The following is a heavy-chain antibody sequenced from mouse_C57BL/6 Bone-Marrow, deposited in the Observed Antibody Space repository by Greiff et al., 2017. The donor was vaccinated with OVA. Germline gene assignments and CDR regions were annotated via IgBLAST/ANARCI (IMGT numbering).Heavy chain of an antibody. CDR1: GYTFTSYW. J-gene: IGHJ2*01. V-gene: IGHV1-7*01. CDR2: INPSSGYT. D-gene: IGHD1-1*01. CDR3: ARNYYGSSYYFDY. Sequence: QVQLKQSGAELAKPGASVKLSCKASGYTFTSYWMHWVKQRPGQGLEWIGYINPSSGYTKYNQKFKDKATLTADKSSSTADMQLSSLTYEDSAVYYCARNYYGSSYYFDYWGKGTTLTVSS.